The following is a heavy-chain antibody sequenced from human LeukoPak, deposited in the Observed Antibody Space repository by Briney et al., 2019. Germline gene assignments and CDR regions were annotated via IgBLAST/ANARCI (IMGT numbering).Heavy chain of an antibody. CDR3: ALGLVTDY. D-gene: IGHD3-9*01. CDR2: IWYDGSNK. V-gene: IGHV3-33*01. CDR1: GFTLSNYG. J-gene: IGHJ4*02. Sequence: PGGSLRLSCASSGFTLSNYGMHWVRQAPGKGLEWVAVIWYDGSNKYYADSVKGRFTISRDNSKNTLYLQMNSLRVEDTAVYYCALGLVTDYWGQGTLVTVSS.